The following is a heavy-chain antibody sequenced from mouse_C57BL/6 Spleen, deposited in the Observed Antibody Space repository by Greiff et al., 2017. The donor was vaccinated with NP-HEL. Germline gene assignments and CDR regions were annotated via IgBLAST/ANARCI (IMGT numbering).Heavy chain of an antibody. CDR2: INPSTGGT. D-gene: IGHD1-1*01. CDR3: ARRDTVVADFDY. Sequence: VQLQQSGPELVKPGASVKISCKASGYSFTGYYMNWVKQSPKKSLEWIGEINPSTGGTTYNQKFKAKATLTVDKSSSTAYMQLKSLTSEDSAVYYCARRDTVVADFDYWGQGTTLTVSS. J-gene: IGHJ2*01. V-gene: IGHV1-42*01. CDR1: GYSFTGYY.